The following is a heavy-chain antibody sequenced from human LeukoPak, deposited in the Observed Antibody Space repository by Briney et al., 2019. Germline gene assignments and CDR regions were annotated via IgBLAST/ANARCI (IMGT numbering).Heavy chain of an antibody. CDR3: AREKADYFDY. V-gene: IGHV1-69*04. Sequence: ASVKVSCKASGGTLSSYAISWVRQAPGHGLEWMGRIIPIFGIANYAQKFQGRVTITADKSTSTAYMELSSLRSEDTAVYYCAREKADYFDYWGQGTLVTVSS. J-gene: IGHJ4*02. CDR2: IIPIFGIA. CDR1: GGTLSSYA.